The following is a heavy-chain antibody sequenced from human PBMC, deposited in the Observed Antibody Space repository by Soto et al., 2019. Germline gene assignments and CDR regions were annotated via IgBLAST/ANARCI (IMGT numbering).Heavy chain of an antibody. V-gene: IGHV1-8*01. Sequence: QVQLVQSGAEVKKPGASVKVSCKASGYTFTSYDINWVRQATGQGLEWMGWMNPNSGNTGYAQKFQGRVTMSRNTSISTAYMALSIVRSEDTAVYYGSRSRAPSHHWYFDLWGRGTLVTVSS. CDR1: GYTFTSYD. CDR3: SRSRAPSHHWYFDL. J-gene: IGHJ2*01. CDR2: MNPNSGNT.